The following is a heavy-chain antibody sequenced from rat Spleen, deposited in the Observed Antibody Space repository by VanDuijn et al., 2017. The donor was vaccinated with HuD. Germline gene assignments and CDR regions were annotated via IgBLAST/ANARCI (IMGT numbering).Heavy chain of an antibody. J-gene: IGHJ3*01. CDR2: ISYEGSGT. V-gene: IGHV5S10*01. CDR1: GFTFSDYN. Sequence: EVQLVESGGGLVQPGRSLKLSCAASGFTFSDYNMAWVRQAPKKGLEWVASISYEGSGTYYGDSVKGRFTISRDNAKSTLYLQMDSLRSEDTATYYCTSGGTSGYGDWFAYWGQGTLVTVSS. D-gene: IGHD4-3*01. CDR3: TSGGTSGYGDWFAY.